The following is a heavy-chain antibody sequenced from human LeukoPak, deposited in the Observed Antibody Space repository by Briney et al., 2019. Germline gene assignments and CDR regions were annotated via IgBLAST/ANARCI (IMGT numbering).Heavy chain of an antibody. D-gene: IGHD6-13*01. CDR2: INAGNGNT. CDR1: GYTFTSYA. V-gene: IGHV1-3*01. Sequence: ASVKVSCEASGYTFTSYAMHWVRQAPGQRLEWMGWINAGNGNTKYSQKLQGRVTITRDTSASTAYMELSSLRSEDTAVYYCARGIAAAGDAFDIWGQGTMVTVSS. J-gene: IGHJ3*02. CDR3: ARGIAAAGDAFDI.